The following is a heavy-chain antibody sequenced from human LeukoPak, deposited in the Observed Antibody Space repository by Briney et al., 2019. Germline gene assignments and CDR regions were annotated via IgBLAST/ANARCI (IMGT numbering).Heavy chain of an antibody. CDR1: GFTFSSYA. D-gene: IGHD4-17*01. CDR3: ARDLYGDYGFDY. Sequence: GGSLRLSCAASGFTFSSYAMSWVRQAPGKGLEWVSVIYSGGSTYYADSVKGRFTISRHNSKNTLYLQMNSLRAEDTAVYYCARDLYGDYGFDYWGQGTLVTVSS. J-gene: IGHJ4*02. V-gene: IGHV3-53*04. CDR2: IYSGGST.